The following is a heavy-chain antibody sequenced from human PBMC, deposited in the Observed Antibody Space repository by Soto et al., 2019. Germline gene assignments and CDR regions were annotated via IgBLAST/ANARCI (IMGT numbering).Heavy chain of an antibody. CDR3: EVTTGY. V-gene: IGHV1-8*01. CDR1: GYTFTDYD. CDR2: VSPDNGNA. Sequence: QVQVVQSRAAVKKPGASVKVSCKTSGYTFTDYDINWVRQAPGQGLEWMGWVSPDNGNAGYAQHFQGRVTLTSDTSISTAYMELSSLTSEDTAVYYCEVTTGYWGQGTMVTVSS. J-gene: IGHJ4*02. D-gene: IGHD2-21*02.